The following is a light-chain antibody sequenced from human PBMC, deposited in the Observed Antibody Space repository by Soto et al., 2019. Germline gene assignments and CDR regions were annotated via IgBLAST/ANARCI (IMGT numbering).Light chain of an antibody. J-gene: IGLJ1*01. CDR3: SSYTSSNTLV. Sequence: QSVLTQPASVSGSPGQSITISCTGTSSDVGGYNYVSWYQQHPGKAPKFMIYDVSNRPSGVSNRFSGSKSGNTASLTISGLQAEDEADYYCSSYTSSNTLVFGTGTKVTVL. CDR1: SSDVGGYNY. V-gene: IGLV2-14*01. CDR2: DVS.